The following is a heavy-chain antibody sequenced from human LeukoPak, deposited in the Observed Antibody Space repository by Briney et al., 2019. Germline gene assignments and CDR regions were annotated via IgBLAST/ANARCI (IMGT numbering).Heavy chain of an antibody. CDR3: AVGGTYGSGS. CDR2: INNDGSTT. CDR1: GCTFANTW. D-gene: IGHD3-10*01. V-gene: IGHV3-74*01. Sequence: PAGSLRLSCAASGCTFANTWMHWVRQAPGKGLGWVSLINNDGSTTNYADSVKGRFTISRDNAKNTVYLQMNSPRAEDTAVYYCAVGGTYGSGSWGQGTLVTVSS. J-gene: IGHJ4*02.